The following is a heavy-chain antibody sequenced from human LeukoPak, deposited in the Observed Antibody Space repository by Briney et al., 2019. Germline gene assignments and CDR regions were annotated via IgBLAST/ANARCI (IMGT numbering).Heavy chain of an antibody. V-gene: IGHV4-4*02. CDR1: GGSISSSNW. CDR3: ARYPRTYYYDSSGYFF. J-gene: IGHJ4*02. D-gene: IGHD3-22*01. Sequence: SGTLSLTCAVSGGSISSSNWWSWVRQPPGKGLEWIGEIYHSGSTNYNPSLKSRVTISVDKSKNQFSLKLSSVTAADTAVYYCARYPRTYYYDSSGYFFWGQGTLVTVSS. CDR2: IYHSGST.